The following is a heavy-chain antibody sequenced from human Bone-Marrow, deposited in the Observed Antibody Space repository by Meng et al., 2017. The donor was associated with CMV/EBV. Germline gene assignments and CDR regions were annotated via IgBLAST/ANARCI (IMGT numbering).Heavy chain of an antibody. V-gene: IGHV6-1*01. CDR1: GDSVSSNSAA. CDR3: ARENDAGYYFDY. D-gene: IGHD3-10*01. J-gene: IGHJ4*02. Sequence: SQTLSLTCAISGDSVSSNSAAWNWIRQSPSRGLEWLGRTYYRSKWYNDYAVSVKSRITINPDTSKNQFSLKLSSVTAAHTAVYYCARENDAGYYFDYWGQGTLVTVSS. CDR2: TYYRSKWYN.